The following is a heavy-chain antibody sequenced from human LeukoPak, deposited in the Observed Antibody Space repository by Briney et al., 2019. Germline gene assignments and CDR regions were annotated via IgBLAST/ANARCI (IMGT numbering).Heavy chain of an antibody. D-gene: IGHD2-21*02. CDR3: ARQGIGDFVGTFDF. CDR1: GASISSSSSY. CDR2: IFYSGST. Sequence: PSETLSLTCAVSGASISSSSSYWGWLRQPPGKGLQWIGNIFYSGSTSYNPSLESRVAISGDTSKNQFSLKLSSVTAADTAVYYCARQGIGDFVGTFDFWGQGALVTVSS. V-gene: IGHV4-39*01. J-gene: IGHJ4*02.